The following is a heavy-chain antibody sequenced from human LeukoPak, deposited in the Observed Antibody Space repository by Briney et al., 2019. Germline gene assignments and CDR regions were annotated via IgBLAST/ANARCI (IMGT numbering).Heavy chain of an antibody. J-gene: IGHJ4*02. Sequence: GASVKVSCKASGYTFTSYDINWVRQATGQGLEWMGWMNPNSGNTGYAQKFQGRVTITRNTSISTAYMELGSLRSEDTAVYYCARGPEIWFGELSAYFDYWGQGTLVTVSS. CDR1: GYTFTSYD. CDR3: ARGPEIWFGELSAYFDY. V-gene: IGHV1-8*03. CDR2: MNPNSGNT. D-gene: IGHD3-10*01.